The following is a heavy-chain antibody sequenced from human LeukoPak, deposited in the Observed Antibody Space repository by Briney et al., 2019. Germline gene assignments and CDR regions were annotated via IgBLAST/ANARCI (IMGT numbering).Heavy chain of an antibody. V-gene: IGHV4-39*07. D-gene: IGHD1-26*01. CDR2: IYYSGST. J-gene: IGHJ4*02. CDR3: ARGIVGAIHYFDY. CDR1: GGSISSSSYY. Sequence: SETLSLTCTVSGGSISSSSYYWGWIRQPPGKGLEWIGRIYYSGSTYYNPSLKSRVTISVDTSKNQFSLKLSSVTAADTAVYYCARGIVGAIHYFDYWGQGTLVTVSS.